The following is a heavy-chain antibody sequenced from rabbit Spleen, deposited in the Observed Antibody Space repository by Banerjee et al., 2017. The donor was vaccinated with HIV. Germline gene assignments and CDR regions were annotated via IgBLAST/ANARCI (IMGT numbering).Heavy chain of an antibody. D-gene: IGHD6-1*01. J-gene: IGHJ4*01. Sequence: QSLEESGGDLVKPGASLTLTCKASGIDFSGYYYMCWVRQAPGKGLEWIGCIYGGSGSAYYATWAKGRFTISKTSSTTATLQMTSLTAADTATYFCARGDAVYDYAPNLWGPGTLVTVS. CDR1: GIDFSGYYY. CDR2: IYGGSGSA. CDR3: ARGDAVYDYAPNL. V-gene: IGHV1S40*01.